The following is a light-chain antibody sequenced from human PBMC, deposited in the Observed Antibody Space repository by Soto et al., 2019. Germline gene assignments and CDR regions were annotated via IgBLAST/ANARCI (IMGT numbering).Light chain of an antibody. V-gene: IGKV3-11*01. Sequence: EIVLTQSPVTLSLSPGERATLSCRASQTVSSSLAWYQQKPGQAPRLLIYEASNRATGIPARFSGSGSGADFTLTISSLEPEDFALYYCQQHINWPLTFGGGTKVDIK. J-gene: IGKJ4*01. CDR2: EAS. CDR1: QTVSSS. CDR3: QQHINWPLT.